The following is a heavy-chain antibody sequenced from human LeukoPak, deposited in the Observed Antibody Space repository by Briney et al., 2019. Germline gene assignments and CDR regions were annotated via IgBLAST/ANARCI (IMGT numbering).Heavy chain of an antibody. CDR1: GGSITYYH. V-gene: IGHV4-4*08. CDR3: ARDRNVEMATIGPDWYFDL. CDR2: IYSSGST. D-gene: IGHD5-24*01. Sequence: SETLSLTCTVSGGSITYYHWSWLRQPPGKGLEWIGYIYSSGSTNYNPSLKSRVTISVDTPKNQFSLKLSSVSAADTAVYYCARDRNVEMATIGPDWYFDLWGRGTLVTVSS. J-gene: IGHJ2*01.